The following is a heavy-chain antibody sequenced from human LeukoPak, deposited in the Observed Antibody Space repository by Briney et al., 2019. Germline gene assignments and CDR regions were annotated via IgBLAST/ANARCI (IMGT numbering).Heavy chain of an antibody. J-gene: IGHJ6*02. CDR2: ISYDGSNE. D-gene: IGHD6-19*01. CDR3: ARGVAVAGTDYGLDV. V-gene: IGHV3-30-3*01. CDR1: GFTFSSYA. Sequence: GGSLRLSCAASGFTFSSYAMYWVRKAPGKGLEWVAVISYDGSNEYYADSVKGRFTISRDNTKNTLYLQMNSLRAEDTAVYYCARGVAVAGTDYGLDVWGQGTTVTVFS.